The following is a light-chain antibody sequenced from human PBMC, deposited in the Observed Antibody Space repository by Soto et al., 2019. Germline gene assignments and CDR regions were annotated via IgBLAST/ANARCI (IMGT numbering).Light chain of an antibody. Sequence: QSALTQPASVSGSPGQSITISCTGTSSDVGGYNYVSWYQQHPGKAPKLMIYEVSKLPSGVPDRFSGSKSGNTASLTVSGLQAEDEADYYCNLYAGSNNWVFGGGTQLTVL. V-gene: IGLV2-8*01. CDR3: NLYAGSNNWV. CDR1: SSDVGGYNY. CDR2: EVS. J-gene: IGLJ3*02.